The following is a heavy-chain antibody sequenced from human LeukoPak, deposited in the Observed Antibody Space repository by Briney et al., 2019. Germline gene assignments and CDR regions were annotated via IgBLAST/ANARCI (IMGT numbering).Heavy chain of an antibody. D-gene: IGHD2/OR15-2a*01. V-gene: IGHV4-4*07. CDR2: IYKSGTT. CDR3: ARSFLDYMDV. Sequence: SSETLFLTCTVSGESINPYYWNWIRQSAGKGLEWIGHIYKSGTTNFNPSLTSRVTMSLDTSRNQFSLKLRSVTAADTAVYFCARSFLDYMDVWGKGTTVTVSS. CDR1: GESINPYY. J-gene: IGHJ6*03.